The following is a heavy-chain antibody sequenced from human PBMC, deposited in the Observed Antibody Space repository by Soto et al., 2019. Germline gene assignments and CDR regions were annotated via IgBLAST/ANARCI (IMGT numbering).Heavy chain of an antibody. CDR1: GGTFSSYA. V-gene: IGHV1-69*12. CDR3: SGGGEDCGGDCYSY. Sequence: QVQLVQSGAEVKKPGSSVKVSCKASGGTFSSYAISWVRQAPGQGLEWMGGIIPIFGTANYAQKFQGRVTITADESMRTASMALSSLRPGDTAVYYWSGGGEDCGGDCYSYRGQGTLVTVSS. D-gene: IGHD2-21*02. CDR2: IIPIFGTA. J-gene: IGHJ4*02.